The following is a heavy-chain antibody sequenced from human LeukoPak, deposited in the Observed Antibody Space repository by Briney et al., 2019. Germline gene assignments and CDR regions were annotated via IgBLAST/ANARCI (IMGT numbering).Heavy chain of an antibody. J-gene: IGHJ4*02. CDR3: VGDGYNFAYFDY. CDR1: GGSISSSNW. D-gene: IGHD5-24*01. Sequence: SGTLSLACAVSGGSISSSNWWSWVRQPPGKGLEWIGEIYHSGSTNYNPSLKSRVTISVDKSKNQFSLKLGSVTAADTAVYYCVGDGYNFAYFDYWGQGTLVTVSS. V-gene: IGHV4-4*02. CDR2: IYHSGST.